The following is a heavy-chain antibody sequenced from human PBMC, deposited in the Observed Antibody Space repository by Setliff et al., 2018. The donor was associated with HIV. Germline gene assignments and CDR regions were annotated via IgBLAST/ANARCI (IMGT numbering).Heavy chain of an antibody. CDR1: GGSISSGNYY. CDR3: ATGKLAAGGAFVI. Sequence: SETLSLTCTVSGGSISSGNYYWTWIRQHPGKGLEWIGYIYHSGSTYYNLSLKSRVTISVDTSKNQFSLELNSVTAADTAVFYCATGKLAAGGAFVIWGQGTMVTVSS. D-gene: IGHD6-13*01. V-gene: IGHV4-31*03. CDR2: IYHSGST. J-gene: IGHJ3*02.